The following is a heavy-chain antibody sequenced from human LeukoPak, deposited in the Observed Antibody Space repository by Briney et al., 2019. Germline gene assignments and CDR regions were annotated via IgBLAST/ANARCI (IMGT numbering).Heavy chain of an antibody. D-gene: IGHD6-13*01. CDR1: GFTFSNYW. V-gene: IGHV3-7*03. CDR2: IKQDGSEK. Sequence: GGSLRLSCAASGFTFSNYWMNWVRQAPGKGLEWVANIKQDGSEKYYVDSVKGRFTISRDNAKNSLYLQMNSLRAEDTALYYCAKSTAAAMDFPTEYFQHWGQGTLVTVSS. CDR3: AKSTAAAMDFPTEYFQH. J-gene: IGHJ1*01.